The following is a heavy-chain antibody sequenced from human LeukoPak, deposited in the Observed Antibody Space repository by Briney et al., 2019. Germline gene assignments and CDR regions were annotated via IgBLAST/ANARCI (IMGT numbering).Heavy chain of an antibody. Sequence: GESLTLSCAVSGFTFSDYDMYWVRQAPGKGLECVAFIRYDGRNKLYADSVKGRFTISRDNSENTLYLQMNSLRVEDTAVYYCTKLAGVSADYWGRGPLVTVSS. CDR3: TKLAGVSADY. CDR1: GFTFSDYD. J-gene: IGHJ4*02. V-gene: IGHV3-30*02. CDR2: IRYDGRNK. D-gene: IGHD3-10*01.